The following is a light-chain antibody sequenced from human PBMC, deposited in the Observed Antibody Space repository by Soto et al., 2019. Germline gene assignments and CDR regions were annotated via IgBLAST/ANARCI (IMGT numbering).Light chain of an antibody. Sequence: EIVLTQSPGTLSLSPGERATLSCRASQSVSNNYLAWYQQKPGQAPKLLIYGPSTRATGIPDRFSGSGSGTDFTLPISRLETEDFAVYYCQQYGSSPPVTFGGGTKVEIK. J-gene: IGKJ4*01. CDR2: GPS. CDR1: QSVSNNY. CDR3: QQYGSSPPVT. V-gene: IGKV3-20*01.